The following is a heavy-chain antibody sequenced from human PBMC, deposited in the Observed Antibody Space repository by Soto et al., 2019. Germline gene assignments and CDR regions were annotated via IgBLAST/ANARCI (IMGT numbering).Heavy chain of an antibody. CDR1: GGTFSSYA. Sequence: ASVKVSCKASGGTFSSYAISWVRQAPGQGLEWMGGIIPIFGTANYAQKFQGRVTITADESTSTAYMELSSLRSEDTAVYYCARGYSSSFRNYFDYWGQGTLVTVSS. J-gene: IGHJ4*02. CDR3: ARGYSSSFRNYFDY. D-gene: IGHD6-6*01. CDR2: IIPIFGTA. V-gene: IGHV1-69*13.